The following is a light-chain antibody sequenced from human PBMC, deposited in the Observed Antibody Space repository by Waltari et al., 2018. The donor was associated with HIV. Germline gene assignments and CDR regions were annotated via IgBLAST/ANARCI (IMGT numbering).Light chain of an antibody. CDR1: SSDVGDYNY. Sequence: QSALTQPASVSGSPGQSITISCTGTSSDVGDYNYVSWYQQHPGKAPKLMIYEVSNRPPGVSNRFSGSKSGNTASLTISGLQAEDEADYYCSSYTSSSTLEGVFGGGTKLTVL. J-gene: IGLJ2*01. CDR3: SSYTSSSTLEGV. CDR2: EVS. V-gene: IGLV2-14*01.